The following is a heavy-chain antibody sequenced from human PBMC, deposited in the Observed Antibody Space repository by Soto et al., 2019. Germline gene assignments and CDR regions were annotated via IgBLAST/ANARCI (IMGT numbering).Heavy chain of an antibody. J-gene: IGHJ5*02. V-gene: IGHV5-51*01. Sequence: PGESLKISCRTSGYRFTSYWIAWVRQLPGKGLEWMGIIFPSDSDTRYSPSFQGQVTISADRSTSTVFLQWASLKASDTAVYFCARKDKSGYFNWFDPWGQGTLVTVSS. CDR3: ARKDKSGYFNWFDP. D-gene: IGHD3-22*01. CDR2: IFPSDSDT. CDR1: GYRFTSYW.